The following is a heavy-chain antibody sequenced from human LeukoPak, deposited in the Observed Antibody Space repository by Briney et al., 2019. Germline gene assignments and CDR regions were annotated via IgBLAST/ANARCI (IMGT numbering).Heavy chain of an antibody. CDR3: ARTRSSNSSWYGQFDY. Sequence: ASVKVSCKASGYTFTSYDINWVRQATGQGLEWMGWMNPNSGNTGYAQKFQGRVTITADKSTSTAYMELSSLRSEDTAVYYCARTRSSNSSWYGQFDYWGQGTLVTVSS. V-gene: IGHV1-8*01. J-gene: IGHJ4*02. CDR1: GYTFTSYD. D-gene: IGHD6-13*01. CDR2: MNPNSGNT.